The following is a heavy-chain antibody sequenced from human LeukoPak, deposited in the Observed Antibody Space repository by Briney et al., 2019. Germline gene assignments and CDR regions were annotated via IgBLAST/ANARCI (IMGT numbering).Heavy chain of an antibody. CDR1: RFTFSSYE. CDR3: ARPKAYCSSSSCYLIEY. CDR2: ISSSGSTI. Sequence: GGSLRLSCAVSRFTFSSYEMNWVRQAPGKGLEWVSYISSSGSTIYYADSVKGRFTSSRDNAKNSLYLQMSSLRAEDTAVYYCARPKAYCSSSSCYLIEYWGQGTLVTVSS. V-gene: IGHV3-48*03. D-gene: IGHD2-2*01. J-gene: IGHJ4*02.